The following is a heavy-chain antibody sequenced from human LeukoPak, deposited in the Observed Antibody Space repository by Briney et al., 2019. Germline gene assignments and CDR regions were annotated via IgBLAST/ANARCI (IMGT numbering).Heavy chain of an antibody. J-gene: IGHJ4*02. Sequence: SETLSHTCTVSGGSISSYYWSWIRQPPGKGLEWIGYIYYSGSTNYNPSLKSRVTISVDTSKNQFSLKLSSVTAADTAVYYCARGAVVPAAYYFDYWGQGTLVTVSS. V-gene: IGHV4-59*01. CDR2: IYYSGST. CDR1: GGSISSYY. D-gene: IGHD2-2*01. CDR3: ARGAVVPAAYYFDY.